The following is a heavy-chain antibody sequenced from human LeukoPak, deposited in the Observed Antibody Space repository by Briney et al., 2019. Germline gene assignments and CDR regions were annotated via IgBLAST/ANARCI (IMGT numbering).Heavy chain of an antibody. V-gene: IGHV3-23*01. J-gene: IGHJ4*02. CDR2: ISGSGGST. Sequence: GGSLRLSCAAAGFTFSSYAMIWVRQAPGKGLEWVSAISGSGGSTYYADSVKGRFTISRDNAKSTLYLQRNSLRAEGTDVYYCANVSIAARAAYDYWGQGTLVTVSS. D-gene: IGHD6-6*01. CDR1: GFTFSSYA. CDR3: ANVSIAARAAYDY.